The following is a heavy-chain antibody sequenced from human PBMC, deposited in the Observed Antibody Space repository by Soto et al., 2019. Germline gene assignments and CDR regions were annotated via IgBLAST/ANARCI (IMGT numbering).Heavy chain of an antibody. J-gene: IGHJ6*02. D-gene: IGHD3-3*01. V-gene: IGHV3-30-3*01. CDR3: ARDRRFWSGYLEAYGMDV. CDR2: ISYVGSIK. CDR1: GFTFSSYA. Sequence: GGSLRLSCAASGFTFSSYAMHWVRQAPGKGLEWVAVISYVGSIKYFADSVKGRFTISRDNSKNTLYLQMNSLRAEDTAVYYCARDRRFWSGYLEAYGMDVWGQGTTVTVSS.